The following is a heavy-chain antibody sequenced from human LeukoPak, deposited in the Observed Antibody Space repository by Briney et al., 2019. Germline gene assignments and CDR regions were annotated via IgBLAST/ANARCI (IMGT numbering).Heavy chain of an antibody. Sequence: PGGSLRLSYAASGFTFSSYAMSWVRQAPGKGLEWVSAISGSGGSTYYADSVKGRFTISRDNSKNTLYLQMNSLRAEDTAVYYCAKILFTYYDILTGFSGCDYWGQGTLVTVSS. D-gene: IGHD3-9*01. J-gene: IGHJ4*02. CDR1: GFTFSSYA. V-gene: IGHV3-23*01. CDR2: ISGSGGST. CDR3: AKILFTYYDILTGFSGCDY.